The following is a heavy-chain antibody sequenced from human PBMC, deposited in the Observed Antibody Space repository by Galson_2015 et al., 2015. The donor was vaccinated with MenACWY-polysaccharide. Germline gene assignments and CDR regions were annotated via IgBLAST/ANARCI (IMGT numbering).Heavy chain of an antibody. J-gene: IGHJ5*02. Sequence: SLRLSCAASGFRFNTYTMKWVRQAPGKGLEWVSSISSTGEYKFYADPLKGRFSISRDSAKNSVYLQMDSLRVEDTAVYYCSKDPNWETSFGPWGQGTLVTVSS. CDR3: SKDPNWETSFGP. CDR1: GFRFNTYT. CDR2: ISSTGEYK. D-gene: IGHD7-27*01. V-gene: IGHV3-21*01.